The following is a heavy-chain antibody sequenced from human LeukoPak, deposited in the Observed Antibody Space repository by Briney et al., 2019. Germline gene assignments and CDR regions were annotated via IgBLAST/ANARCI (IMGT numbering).Heavy chain of an antibody. D-gene: IGHD3-22*01. J-gene: IGHJ1*01. CDR1: GFPLSYSW. CDR2: INKEGNRK. V-gene: IGHV3-7*01. Sequence: PGGSLRLSCAASGFPLSYSWMTWVRQAPGGGLEWVANINKEGNRKNYVDSVKGRFAISRDNANNSMLLQMTSLRAEDASVYFCARDAGWGYYDLWGQGTPVTVSS. CDR3: ARDAGWGYYDL.